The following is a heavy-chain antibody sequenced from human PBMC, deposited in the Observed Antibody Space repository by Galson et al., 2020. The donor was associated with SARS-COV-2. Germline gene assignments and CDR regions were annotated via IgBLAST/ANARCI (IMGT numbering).Heavy chain of an antibody. CDR1: GFTFDDYA. CDR3: AKDSSSSWYYYYGMDV. J-gene: IGHJ6*02. Sequence: GGSLRLSCAVSGFTFDDYAMHWVRQAPGKGLEWVSGISWNSSSIGYADSVKGRFTTSRDNAKNSLYLLMNSLRAEDTALYYCAKDSSSSWYYYYGMDVWGHGTTVTVSS. V-gene: IGHV3-9*01. D-gene: IGHD6-13*01. CDR2: ISWNSSSI.